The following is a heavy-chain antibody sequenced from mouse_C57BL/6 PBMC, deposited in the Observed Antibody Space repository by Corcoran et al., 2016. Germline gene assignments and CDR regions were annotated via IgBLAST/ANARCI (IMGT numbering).Heavy chain of an antibody. D-gene: IGHD2-3*01. CDR2: ISYDGSN. V-gene: IGHV3-6*01. J-gene: IGHJ3*01. CDR3: ARVMGTTGTFAY. Sequence: DVQLQESGPGLVKPSQSLSLTCSVTGYSITSGYYWNWIRQFPGNKLEWMGYISYDGSNNYNPSLKNRISITRDTSKNQFFLKLNSVTTEDTATYYCARVMGTTGTFAYWGQGTLVTVSA. CDR1: GYSITSGYY.